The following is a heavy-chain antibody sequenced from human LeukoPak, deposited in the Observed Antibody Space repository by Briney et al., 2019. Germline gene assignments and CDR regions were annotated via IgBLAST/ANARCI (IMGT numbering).Heavy chain of an antibody. CDR1: GFTFSTYA. V-gene: IGHV3-23*01. J-gene: IGHJ4*02. CDR2: VTSSGAYT. D-gene: IGHD1-26*01. Sequence: PGGSLRLSCSASGFTFSTYAMSWVRQAPGKGLEWVSAVTSSGAYTFYADSVKGRLTISRDNSNSTLFLQMNSLGAADTAIYYCVRDEDLYRPTWYVFDFWGQGTLVTVSS. CDR3: VRDEDLYRPTWYVFDF.